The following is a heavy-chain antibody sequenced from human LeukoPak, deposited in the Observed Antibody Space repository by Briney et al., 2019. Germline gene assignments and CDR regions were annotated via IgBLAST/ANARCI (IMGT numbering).Heavy chain of an antibody. CDR2: ISSGSSTR. CDR3: ARLRYYAVDV. V-gene: IGHV3-48*01. Sequence: GGSLRLSCAASGFTFSTFDMTWVRQAPGKGLECVSYISSGSSTRYYADSVKGRFTISRDNAKSSLFLQMNSLRAEDTAVYFCARLRYYAVDVWGQGTTVIVSS. J-gene: IGHJ6*02. CDR1: GFTFSTFD.